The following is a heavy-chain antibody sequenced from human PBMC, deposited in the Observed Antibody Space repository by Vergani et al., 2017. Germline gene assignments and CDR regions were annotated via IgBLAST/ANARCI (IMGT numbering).Heavy chain of an antibody. CDR1: GGSISSGGYY. J-gene: IGHJ6*03. D-gene: IGHD4-23*01. CDR3: ACYGGNSALLYMDV. V-gene: IGHV4-31*03. Sequence: QVQLQESGPGLVKPSQTLSLTCTVSGGSISSGGYYWSWIRQHPGKGLEWIGYIYYSGSTYYNPSLRSRVTISVDTSKNQFSLKLSSVTAADTAVYYCACYGGNSALLYMDVWGKGTTVTVSS. CDR2: IYYSGST.